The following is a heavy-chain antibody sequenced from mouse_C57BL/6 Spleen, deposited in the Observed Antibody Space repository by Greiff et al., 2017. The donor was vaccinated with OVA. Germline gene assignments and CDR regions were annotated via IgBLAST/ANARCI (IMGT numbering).Heavy chain of an antibody. CDR2: ISYDGSN. J-gene: IGHJ2*01. V-gene: IGHV3-6*01. Sequence: EVQLVESGPGLVKPSQSLSLTCSVTGYSITSGYYWNWLRQFPGNKLEWMGYISYDGSNNYNPSLKNRISITRDTSKNQFFLKLNSVTTEDTATYYCARDPPYYYGSSFDYWGQGTTLTVSS. CDR3: ARDPPYYYGSSFDY. CDR1: GYSITSGYY. D-gene: IGHD1-1*01.